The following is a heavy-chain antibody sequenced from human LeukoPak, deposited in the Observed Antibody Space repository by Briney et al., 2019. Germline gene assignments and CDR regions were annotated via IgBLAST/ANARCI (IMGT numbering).Heavy chain of an antibody. CDR1: GFTFSSFW. D-gene: IGHD3-10*02. Sequence: GGSLRLSCAASGFTFSSFWMSWVRQAPGKGREWVANIKQDGREKNFVDSVKGRFTISRDNAKNSLYLQMNSLRAEDTAVYYCAELGITMIGGVWGKGTTVTISS. V-gene: IGHV3-7*01. CDR3: AELGITMIGGV. J-gene: IGHJ6*04. CDR2: IKQDGREK.